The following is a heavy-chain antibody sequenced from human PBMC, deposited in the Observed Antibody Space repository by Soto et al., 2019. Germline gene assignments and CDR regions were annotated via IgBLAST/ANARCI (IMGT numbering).Heavy chain of an antibody. Sequence: SETLSLTCTVSGGSISSGGYYWSWIRQHPGKGLEWIGYIYYSGSTYYNPSLKSRVTISVDTSKNQFSLKLSSVTAADTAVYYCARDMGYTAMAWGWFDPWGQGTLVTVSS. J-gene: IGHJ5*02. CDR2: IYYSGST. V-gene: IGHV4-31*03. CDR3: ARDMGYTAMAWGWFDP. CDR1: GGSISSGGYY. D-gene: IGHD5-18*01.